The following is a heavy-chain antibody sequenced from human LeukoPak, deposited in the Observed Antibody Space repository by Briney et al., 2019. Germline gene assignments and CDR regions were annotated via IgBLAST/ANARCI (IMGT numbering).Heavy chain of an antibody. J-gene: IGHJ6*03. D-gene: IGHD5-12*01. Sequence: GGSLRLSCAAPGFTFISYGMHWVRQAPGKGLERVTFIRYDGSNKYYADSVKGRFIISRDNSKNTLYLQMNSLRAEDTAVYYCAKDTVKVTTIRRVPHYMDVWGKGTTVTISS. CDR2: IRYDGSNK. CDR3: AKDTVKVTTIRRVPHYMDV. V-gene: IGHV3-30*02. CDR1: GFTFISYG.